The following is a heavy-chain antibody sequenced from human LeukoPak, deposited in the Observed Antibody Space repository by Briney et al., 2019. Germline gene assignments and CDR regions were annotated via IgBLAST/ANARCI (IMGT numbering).Heavy chain of an antibody. D-gene: IGHD4-17*01. CDR1: GYTFTSYG. CDR2: ISAYSGDT. Sequence: ASVKVSCKASGYTFTSYGISWVRQAPGQGLEWMGWISAYSGDTNYAQKLQGRVTMTTDTSTSTAYMELRSLRSDDTAVYYCARAVPYGDYELGDYWGQGTLVTVSS. J-gene: IGHJ4*02. CDR3: ARAVPYGDYELGDY. V-gene: IGHV1-18*01.